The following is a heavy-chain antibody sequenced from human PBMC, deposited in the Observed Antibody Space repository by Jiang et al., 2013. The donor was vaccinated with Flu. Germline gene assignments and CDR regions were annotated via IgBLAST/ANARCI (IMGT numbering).Heavy chain of an antibody. J-gene: IGHJ4*02. D-gene: IGHD5-24*01. Sequence: LLKPSETLSLTCTVSGGSISSYYWSWIRQPPGEGLEWIAYIYYSGSTNYNPSLKSRVTISVDMSKNQFSLKLNSVTAADTAVYYCHILGEGYNHSHDYWGQGTLVTVSS. CDR1: GGSISSYY. CDR2: IYYSGST. V-gene: IGHV4-59*08. CDR3: HILGEGYNHSHDY.